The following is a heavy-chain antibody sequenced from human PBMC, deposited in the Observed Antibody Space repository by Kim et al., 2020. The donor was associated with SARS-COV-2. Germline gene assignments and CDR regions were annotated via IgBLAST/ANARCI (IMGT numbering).Heavy chain of an antibody. Sequence: ADSGKGRFTISMDNSKNTLYREMNSRSAEDRAVYYCAKPRSGSYFEPFDYWGQGTLVTVSS. J-gene: IGHJ4*02. CDR3: AKPRSGSYFEPFDY. V-gene: IGHV3-30*02. D-gene: IGHD1-26*01.